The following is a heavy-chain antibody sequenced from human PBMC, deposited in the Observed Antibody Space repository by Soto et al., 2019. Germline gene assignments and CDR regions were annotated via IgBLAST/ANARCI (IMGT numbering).Heavy chain of an antibody. J-gene: IGHJ6*02. CDR3: AKDLRTSSSRGGMDV. CDR2: ISGGGSST. D-gene: IGHD6-6*01. V-gene: IGHV3-23*01. Sequence: EVQLLESGGGLVQPGGSLRLSCAASGFTFSSYAMSWVRQAPGRGLEWVSTISGGGSSTYYADSVKGRFTISRDNSKNKLYVQMNSLRVEDTAVFYCAKDLRTSSSRGGMDVWGQGTTVTVSS. CDR1: GFTFSSYA.